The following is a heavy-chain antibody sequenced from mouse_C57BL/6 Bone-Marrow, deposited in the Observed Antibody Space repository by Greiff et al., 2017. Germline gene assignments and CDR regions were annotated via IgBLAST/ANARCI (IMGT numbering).Heavy chain of an antibody. Sequence: QVQLKQSGAELVKPGASVKISCKASGYAFSSYWMNWVKQRPGKGLEWIGQIYPGDGDTNYNGKFKGKATLTADKSSSTAYMQLSSLTSEDSAVYFCARKGLDYYGSSPWYFDVWGTGTTVTVSS. J-gene: IGHJ1*03. CDR1: GYAFSSYW. D-gene: IGHD1-1*01. CDR2: IYPGDGDT. V-gene: IGHV1-80*01. CDR3: ARKGLDYYGSSPWYFDV.